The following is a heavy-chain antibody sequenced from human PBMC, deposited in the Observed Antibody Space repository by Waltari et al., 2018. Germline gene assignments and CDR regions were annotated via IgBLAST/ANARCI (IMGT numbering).Heavy chain of an antibody. CDR2: ISWDGGST. CDR3: ASLQSHSGTKDY. J-gene: IGHJ4*02. CDR1: GFTFDDYT. Sequence: EVQLVESGGVVVQPGGSLRLSCAASGFTFDDYTMHWVRQAPGKGLEWVSLISWDGGSTYYADSVKGRFTISRDNSKNSLYLQMNSLRTEDTALYYCASLQSHSGTKDYWGQGTLVTVSS. V-gene: IGHV3-43*01. D-gene: IGHD1-1*01.